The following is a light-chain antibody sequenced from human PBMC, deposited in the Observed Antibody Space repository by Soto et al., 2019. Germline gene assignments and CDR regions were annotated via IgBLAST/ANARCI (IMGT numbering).Light chain of an antibody. CDR1: QSVLYSSNNKNY. V-gene: IGKV4-1*01. J-gene: IGKJ1*01. Sequence: DIVMTQSPDSLAVSLGERATINCKSSQSVLYSSNNKNYLAWYQQKPGQPPKLLIYWASTRESGVPDRFSGSGSGTDFTLTISSLQAEDVAVYYCQQYYSTPQTFGQGPKVDSK. CDR3: QQYYSTPQT. CDR2: WAS.